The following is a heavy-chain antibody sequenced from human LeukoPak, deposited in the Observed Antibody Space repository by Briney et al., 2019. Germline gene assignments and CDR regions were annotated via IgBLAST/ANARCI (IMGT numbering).Heavy chain of an antibody. CDR3: ARALSGCVLCFDY. CDR1: GYTFTGYD. V-gene: IGHV1-8*01. Sequence: GASVKVSCKASGYTFTGYDINWVRQATGQGLEWMGWMNPDSGNTGYAQKFQGRVTMTRDTSISTAYMELGSLTSEDTAVYYCARALSGCVLCFDYWGQGSLVTVSS. D-gene: IGHD5-12*01. J-gene: IGHJ4*02. CDR2: MNPDSGNT.